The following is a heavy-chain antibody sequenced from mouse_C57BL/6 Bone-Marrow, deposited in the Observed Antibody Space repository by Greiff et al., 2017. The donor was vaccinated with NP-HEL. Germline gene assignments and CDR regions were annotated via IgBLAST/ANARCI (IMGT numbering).Heavy chain of an antibody. D-gene: IGHD1-1*02. CDR3: ARHGGGYLDY. V-gene: IGHV5-12*01. CDR2: IRNVGGST. CDR1: GFPFSDYY. J-gene: IGHJ2*01. Sequence: EVMLVESGGGLVQPGGSLKLSCAASGFPFSDYYMYWVRQTPETRLEWVAYIRNVGGSTYYPDTVKGRFTISRDNAKNTQYLQMSRLKSEDTAMYYCARHGGGYLDYWGQGTTLTVSS.